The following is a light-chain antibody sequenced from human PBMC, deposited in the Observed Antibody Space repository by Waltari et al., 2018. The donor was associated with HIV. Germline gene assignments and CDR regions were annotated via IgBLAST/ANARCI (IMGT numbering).Light chain of an antibody. J-gene: IGLJ2*01. CDR2: DVS. CDR1: SSDVGAYDY. Sequence: QSALTQPRSVSGSPGQSVSISCTGTSSDVGAYDYVSWYQQHPGKAPKLMIFDVSKRPLGVPDRFSGSKSDNTASLTISGLQAEDEADYYCCSYAGSDTFVLFGGGTKLTIL. V-gene: IGLV2-11*01. CDR3: CSYAGSDTFVL.